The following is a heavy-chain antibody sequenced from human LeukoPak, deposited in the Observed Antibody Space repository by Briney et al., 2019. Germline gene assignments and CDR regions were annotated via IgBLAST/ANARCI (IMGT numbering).Heavy chain of an antibody. V-gene: IGHV4-34*01. CDR2: INHSGST. D-gene: IGHD3-10*01. J-gene: IGHJ4*02. CDR1: GGSFSGYY. CDR3: ARGASGLFFDY. Sequence: PSETLSLTCAVYGGSFSGYYWSWIRQPPGKGLEWIGEINHSGSTNYNPSLKSRVTISVDTSKNQFSLKLSSVTAADTDVYYWARGASGLFFDYWGQGNLVTVSS.